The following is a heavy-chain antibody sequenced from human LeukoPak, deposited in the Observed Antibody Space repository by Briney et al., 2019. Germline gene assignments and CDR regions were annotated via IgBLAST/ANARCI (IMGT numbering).Heavy chain of an antibody. V-gene: IGHV4-59*01. D-gene: IGHD4-23*01. CDR1: GGSISNYY. Sequence: SETLSLTCTISGGSISNYYWTWIRQPPGKGLEWIGFISYSGSTSYNPSLKSRVTISLDTSKNQFSLKLSSVTAADTAVYYCARGQRRGYGGNDYWGQGTLVTVSS. CDR2: ISYSGST. CDR3: ARGQRRGYGGNDY. J-gene: IGHJ4*02.